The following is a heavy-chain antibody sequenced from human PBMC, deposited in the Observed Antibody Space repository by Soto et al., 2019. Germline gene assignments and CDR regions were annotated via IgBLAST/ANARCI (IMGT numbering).Heavy chain of an antibody. J-gene: IGHJ6*02. D-gene: IGHD6-13*01. V-gene: IGHV3-23*01. CDR2: ISGSGGST. CDR1: GFTFSSYA. CDR3: AKTKGGHSSSWYSYYYYGMDV. Sequence: PGGSLRLSCAASGFTFSSYAMSWVRQAPGKGLEWVSAISGSGGSTYYADSVKGRFTISRDNSKNTLCLQMNSLRAEDTAVYYCAKTKGGHSSSWYSYYYYGMDVWGQGTTVTVSS.